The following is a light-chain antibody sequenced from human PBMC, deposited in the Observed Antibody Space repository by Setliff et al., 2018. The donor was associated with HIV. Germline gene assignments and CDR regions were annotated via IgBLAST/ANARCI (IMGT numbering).Light chain of an antibody. CDR2: GAS. CDR1: QSVSTW. J-gene: IGKJ1*01. V-gene: IGKV1-5*03. Sequence: DIQLTQSPSTLSASVGDRVTITCRASQSVSTWLAWYQQKPGKVPRLLIYGASNLESGVPSRFSGSGSGTEFTLTISSLQPDDFATYYCQQYNTYWTFGQGTKVDIK. CDR3: QQYNTYWT.